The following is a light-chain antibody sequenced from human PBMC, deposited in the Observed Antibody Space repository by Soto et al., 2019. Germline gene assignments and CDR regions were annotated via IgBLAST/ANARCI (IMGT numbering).Light chain of an antibody. Sequence: EIVMTQSPATLSVSPGERATLSCRASQSVSSNLAWYQQKPGQAPRLLIYGASTRATGIPARFSGSGSGTEFTLTISSPQSEDFAVYYCQQYNNWPLLTFGGGTKVAIK. CDR2: GAS. V-gene: IGKV3-15*01. CDR1: QSVSSN. CDR3: QQYNNWPLLT. J-gene: IGKJ4*01.